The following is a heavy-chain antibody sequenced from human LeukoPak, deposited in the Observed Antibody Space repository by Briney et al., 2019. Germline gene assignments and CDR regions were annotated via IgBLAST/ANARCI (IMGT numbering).Heavy chain of an antibody. CDR3: AKDGGSGNRGYSYGLFYYYYMDV. Sequence: GGSLRLSCAASGFTFSSYAMSWVRQAPGKGLEWVSAISGSGGSTYYADSVKGRFTISRDNSKNTLYLQMNSLRAEDTAVYYCAKDGGSGNRGYSYGLFYYYYMDVWGKGTTVTVSS. J-gene: IGHJ6*03. CDR1: GFTFSSYA. V-gene: IGHV3-23*01. D-gene: IGHD5-18*01. CDR2: ISGSGGST.